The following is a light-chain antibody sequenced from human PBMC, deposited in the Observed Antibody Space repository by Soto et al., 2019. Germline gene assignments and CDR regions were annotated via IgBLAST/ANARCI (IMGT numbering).Light chain of an antibody. CDR1: SGDVGAYVY. Sequence: QSVLTQPACVSVSPGQSITISCTGTSGDVGAYVYVSWYQHHPGKAPKVMIYEVTNRPSGVSDRFSGSKSGNTASLTISGLQAQDEADYYCCSYTSSRTYVFGTGTKVTVL. V-gene: IGLV2-14*01. CDR2: EVT. J-gene: IGLJ1*01. CDR3: CSYTSSRTYV.